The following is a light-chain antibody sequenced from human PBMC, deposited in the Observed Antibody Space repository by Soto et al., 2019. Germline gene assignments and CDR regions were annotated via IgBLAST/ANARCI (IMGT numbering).Light chain of an antibody. Sequence: EIVLTQSPGTVSLSPGERATLSCRASQRVSSRNLAWYRQKPGQAPSLLIFGASNRATGIPDRFSGSGSGTDFTLTISRLEPEFCAVYYCLRYGDSPPAYTFGQGTKLEIK. CDR2: GAS. CDR1: QRVSSRN. CDR3: LRYGDSPPAYT. J-gene: IGKJ2*01. V-gene: IGKV3-20*01.